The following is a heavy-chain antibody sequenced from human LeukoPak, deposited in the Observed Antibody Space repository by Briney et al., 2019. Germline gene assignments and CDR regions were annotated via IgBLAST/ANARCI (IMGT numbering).Heavy chain of an antibody. Sequence: GRSLRLSCAASGFTFSIYGMHWVRQAPGKGLEWVAVISYDGSNKYYADSVKGRFTISRDNSKNTLYLQMNSLRAEDTAVYYCAKHGYSSGYYFDYWGQGTLVTVSS. V-gene: IGHV3-30*18. CDR2: ISYDGSNK. CDR1: GFTFSIYG. CDR3: AKHGYSSGYYFDY. J-gene: IGHJ4*02. D-gene: IGHD3-22*01.